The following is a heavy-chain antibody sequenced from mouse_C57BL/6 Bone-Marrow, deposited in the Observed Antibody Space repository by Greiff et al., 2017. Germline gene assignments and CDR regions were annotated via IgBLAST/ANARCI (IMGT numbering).Heavy chain of an antibody. J-gene: IGHJ1*03. CDR1: GFNIKNTY. CDR3: ARSDYGSSYGWYFDV. Sequence: EVMLVESVAELVRPGASVKLSCTASGFNIKNTYMHWVKQRPEQGLEWIGRIDPANGNTKYAPKFQGKATITADTSSNTAYLQLSSLTSEDTAIYYCARSDYGSSYGWYFDVWGTGTTVTVSS. CDR2: IDPANGNT. V-gene: IGHV14-3*01. D-gene: IGHD1-1*01.